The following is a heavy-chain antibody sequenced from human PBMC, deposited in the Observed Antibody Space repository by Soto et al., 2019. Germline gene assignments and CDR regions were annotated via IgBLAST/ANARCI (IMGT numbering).Heavy chain of an antibody. D-gene: IGHD6-13*01. V-gene: IGHV3-23*01. CDR1: GFTFSSYA. Sequence: EVQLLESGGGLVQPGGSLRLSCAASGFTFSSYAMNWVRQAPGKGLEWVSVISGSGDSTYYADSVKGRFTISRDNSKNTLYLQMNSLGAEDTAVYYCARRSSSWYFDCWGQGTLVTVS. CDR2: ISGSGDST. J-gene: IGHJ4*02. CDR3: ARRSSSWYFDC.